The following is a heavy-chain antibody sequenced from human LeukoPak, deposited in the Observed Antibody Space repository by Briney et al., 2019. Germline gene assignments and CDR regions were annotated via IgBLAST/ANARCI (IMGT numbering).Heavy chain of an antibody. J-gene: IGHJ6*03. CDR2: ISYDGSNK. D-gene: IGHD4-23*01. CDR1: GFTFSSYA. Sequence: GRSLRLSCAASGFTFSSYAMDWVRQAPGKGLEWVAVISYDGSNKYYADSVKGRFTISRDNSKSTLYLQMNSLRAEDTAVYYCARAGGGKGLYYYYYMDVWGKGTTVTVSS. V-gene: IGHV3-30*04. CDR3: ARAGGGKGLYYYYYMDV.